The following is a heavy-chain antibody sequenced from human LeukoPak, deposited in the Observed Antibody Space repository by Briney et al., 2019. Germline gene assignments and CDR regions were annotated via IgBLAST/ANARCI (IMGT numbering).Heavy chain of an antibody. CDR1: GFTFSSYG. D-gene: IGHD3-22*01. Sequence: QTGGSLRLSRAASGFTFSSYGMHWVRQAPGKGLEWVAVIWYDGSNKYYADSVKGRFTISRDNSKNTLYLQMNSLRAEDTAVYYCARRSHYDSSGYYPDYWGQGTLVTVPS. CDR2: IWYDGSNK. CDR3: ARRSHYDSSGYYPDY. J-gene: IGHJ4*02. V-gene: IGHV3-33*01.